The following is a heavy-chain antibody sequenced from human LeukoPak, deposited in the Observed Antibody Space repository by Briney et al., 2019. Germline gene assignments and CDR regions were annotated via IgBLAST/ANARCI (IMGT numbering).Heavy chain of an antibody. D-gene: IGHD6-13*01. CDR3: ARASKPGYSSSWYPAEYFQH. J-gene: IGHJ1*01. Sequence: GGSLRLSCAASGFTFSSYSMNWVRQAPGKGLEWVSYISSSSSTIYYADSVKGRFTISRDNAKNSLYLQMNSLRAEDTAVYYCARASKPGYSSSWYPAEYFQHWGQGTLVTVSS. CDR1: GFTFSSYS. V-gene: IGHV3-48*04. CDR2: ISSSSSTI.